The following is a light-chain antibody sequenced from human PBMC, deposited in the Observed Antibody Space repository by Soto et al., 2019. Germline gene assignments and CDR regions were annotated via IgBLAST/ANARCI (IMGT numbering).Light chain of an antibody. CDR2: AAS. J-gene: IGKJ5*01. CDR3: QQANSFPIT. Sequence: KMPHSTSSVFASVGDIFTIXXRASKGISSWLAWYQQKPGKAPKXLIYAASSLQSGVPSRFSGSGSGTDFTLTISSLQPEDFATYDCQQANSFPITFDQGTRLEIK. V-gene: IGKV1D-12*01. CDR1: KGISSW.